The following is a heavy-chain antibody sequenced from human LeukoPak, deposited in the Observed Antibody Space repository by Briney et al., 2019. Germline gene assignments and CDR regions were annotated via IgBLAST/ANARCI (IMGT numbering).Heavy chain of an antibody. Sequence: PGGSLRPSCAASGFTFSSYAMHWVRQAPGKGLEWVAVISYDGSNKYYADSVKGRFTISRDNSKNTLYLQMNSLRAEDTAVYYCASYSSGWYDYWGQGTLVTVSS. V-gene: IGHV3-30-3*01. D-gene: IGHD6-19*01. CDR3: ASYSSGWYDY. CDR2: ISYDGSNK. CDR1: GFTFSSYA. J-gene: IGHJ4*02.